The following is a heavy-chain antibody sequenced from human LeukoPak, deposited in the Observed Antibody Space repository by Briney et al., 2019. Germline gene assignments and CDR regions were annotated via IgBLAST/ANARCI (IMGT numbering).Heavy chain of an antibody. J-gene: IGHJ4*02. CDR2: INGSGDKT. CDR3: ANDLGWIQLNLG. D-gene: IGHD5-18*01. V-gene: IGHV3-23*01. Sequence: GGSLRLSCAASGFTLSNYAMNWVRQAPGKGLEWVSSINGSGDKTYYADSVKGRFTISRDNSKYTLYLQMNSLRAEDTAVYYCANDLGWIQLNLGRGQGTLVTVSS. CDR1: GFTLSNYA.